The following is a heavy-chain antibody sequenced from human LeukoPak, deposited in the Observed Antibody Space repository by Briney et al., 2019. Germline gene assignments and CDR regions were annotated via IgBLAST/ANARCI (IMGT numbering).Heavy chain of an antibody. Sequence: GGSLRLSCAASGFSFSNYWMHWVRQAPGKGLVWVSRISSDGSDTIYADSVKGRFTMSRDNAKNTLYLQMNSLRAEDTAVYYCTKVGQQFSGFYYYGMHVWGQGTTVT. CDR2: ISSDGSDT. CDR1: GFSFSNYW. V-gene: IGHV3-74*01. D-gene: IGHD6-13*01. J-gene: IGHJ6*02. CDR3: TKVGQQFSGFYYYGMHV.